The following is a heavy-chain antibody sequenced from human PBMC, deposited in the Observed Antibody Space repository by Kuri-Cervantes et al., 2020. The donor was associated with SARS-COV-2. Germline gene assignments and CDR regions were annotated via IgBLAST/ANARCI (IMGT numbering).Heavy chain of an antibody. CDR3: ASTVAFWSGYYDY. CDR2: IDPSDSYT. D-gene: IGHD3-3*01. Sequence: KISCKGSGYSFTSYWISWVRQMPGKGLEWMGRIDPSDSYTNYSPSFQGHVTISADKSISTAYLQWSSLKASDTAMYYCASTVAFWSGYYDYWGQRTLVTVSS. CDR1: GYSFTSYW. J-gene: IGHJ4*02. V-gene: IGHV5-10-1*01.